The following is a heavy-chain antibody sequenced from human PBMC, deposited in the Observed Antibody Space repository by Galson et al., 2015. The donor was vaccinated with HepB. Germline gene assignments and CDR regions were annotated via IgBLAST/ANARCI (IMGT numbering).Heavy chain of an antibody. CDR3: ARLKGSGSYYLYNWFDP. D-gene: IGHD3-10*01. CDR1: GYSFTSYW. Sequence: QSGAEVKKPGESLRISCKGSGYSFTSYWIGWVRQMPGKGLEWMGIIYPGDSDTRYSPSFQGQVTISADKSISTAYLQWSSLKASDTAMYYCARLKGSGSYYLYNWFDPWGQGTLVTVSS. J-gene: IGHJ5*02. CDR2: IYPGDSDT. V-gene: IGHV5-51*01.